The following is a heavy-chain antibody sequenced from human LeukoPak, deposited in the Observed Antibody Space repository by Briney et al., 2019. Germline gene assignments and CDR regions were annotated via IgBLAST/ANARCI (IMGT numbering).Heavy chain of an antibody. J-gene: IGHJ4*02. CDR1: GYTFTGYY. V-gene: IGHV1-2*02. Sequence: ASVKVSCKASGYTFTGYYMHWVRQAPGQGLEWMGWINPNSGGTNYAQKFQGRVTTTRDTSISTAYMELSRLRSDDTAVYYCARDYYDSSGYYYPKDYWGQGTLVTVSS. CDR3: ARDYYDSSGYYYPKDY. CDR2: INPNSGGT. D-gene: IGHD3-22*01.